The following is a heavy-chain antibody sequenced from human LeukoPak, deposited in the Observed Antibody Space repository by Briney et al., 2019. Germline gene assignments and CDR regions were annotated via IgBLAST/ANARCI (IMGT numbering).Heavy chain of an antibody. CDR2: ISYDGSNK. V-gene: IGHV3-30*03. Sequence: PGGSLRLSCAASGFTFSSYGMHWVRQAPGKGLEWVAVISYDGSNKYYADSVKGRFTISRDNSKNTLYLQMNSLRAEDTAVYYCAAMVRGVITYDYWGQGTLVTVSS. J-gene: IGHJ4*02. D-gene: IGHD3-10*01. CDR3: AAMVRGVITYDY. CDR1: GFTFSSYG.